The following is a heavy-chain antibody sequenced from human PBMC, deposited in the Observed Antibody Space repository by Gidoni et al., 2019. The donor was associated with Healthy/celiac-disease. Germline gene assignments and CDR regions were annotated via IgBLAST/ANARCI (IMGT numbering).Heavy chain of an antibody. CDR3: AGMVGADYYYYYGMDV. D-gene: IGHD1-26*01. Sequence: QVQLVQSGAEVKKPGASVKVSCKASGYTFTSYDINWVRQATGQGLEWMGWMNPNSGNTGYAQKFQGRVTMTRNTSISTAYMELSSLRSEDTAVYYCAGMVGADYYYYYGMDVWGQGTTVTVSS. CDR2: MNPNSGNT. CDR1: GYTFTSYD. V-gene: IGHV1-8*01. J-gene: IGHJ6*02.